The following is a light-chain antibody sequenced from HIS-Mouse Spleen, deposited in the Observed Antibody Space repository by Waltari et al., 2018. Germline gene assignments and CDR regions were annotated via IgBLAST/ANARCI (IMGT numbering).Light chain of an antibody. V-gene: IGLV1-44*01. J-gene: IGLJ1*01. Sequence: QSVLTQPPSASGTPGQRVTISCSGSSSNIGSNTVNWYQQLPGTAPKLLIYSNIQRPSEVPDRFSGSRSGTSASLAISGLQSEDEADYYCAAWDDSLNGYVFGTGTKVTVL. CDR1: SSNIGSNT. CDR2: SNI. CDR3: AAWDDSLNGYV.